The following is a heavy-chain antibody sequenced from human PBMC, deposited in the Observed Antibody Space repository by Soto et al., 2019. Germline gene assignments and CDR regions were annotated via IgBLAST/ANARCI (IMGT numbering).Heavy chain of an antibody. CDR1: GFTFSSYG. V-gene: IGHV3-33*01. CDR3: ARGITPYSSGWYITHYYYHGMDV. J-gene: IGHJ6*02. CDR2: IWYDGSNK. Sequence: GGSLRLSCAASGFTFSSYGMHWVRQAPGKGLEWVAVIWYDGSNKYYADSVKGRFTISRDNSKNTLYLQMNSLRAEDTAVYYCARGITPYSSGWYITHYYYHGMDVSGQGTTVTV. D-gene: IGHD6-19*01.